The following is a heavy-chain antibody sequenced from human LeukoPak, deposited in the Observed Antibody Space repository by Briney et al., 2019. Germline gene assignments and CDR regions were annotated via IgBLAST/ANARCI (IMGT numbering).Heavy chain of an antibody. CDR2: IIPILGIA. CDR1: GGTFSSYA. Sequence: ASVKVSCKASGGTFSSYAISWVRQAPGQGLEWMGRIIPILGIANYAQKFQGRVTITADKSTSAAYMELSSLRSEDTAVYYCATAASGSWGDDYWGQGSLVTVSS. J-gene: IGHJ4*02. CDR3: ATAASGSWGDDY. V-gene: IGHV1-69*04. D-gene: IGHD7-27*01.